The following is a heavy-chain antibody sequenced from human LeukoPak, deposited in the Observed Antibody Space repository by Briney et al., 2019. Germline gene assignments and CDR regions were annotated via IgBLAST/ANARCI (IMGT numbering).Heavy chain of an antibody. CDR2: INHSGST. CDR1: GGSFSGYY. J-gene: IGHJ3*02. Sequence: SRTLSLTCAVYGGSFSGYYWSWIRQPPGKGLEWIGEINHSGSTNYNPSLKSRVTISVDTSKNQFSLKLSSVTAADTAVYYCASLVPGYSSAQDAFDIWGQGTMVTVSS. D-gene: IGHD6-19*01. V-gene: IGHV4-34*01. CDR3: ASLVPGYSSAQDAFDI.